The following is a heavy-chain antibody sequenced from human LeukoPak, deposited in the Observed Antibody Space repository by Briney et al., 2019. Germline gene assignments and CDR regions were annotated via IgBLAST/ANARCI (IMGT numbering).Heavy chain of an antibody. CDR2: ISYDGSNK. J-gene: IGHJ4*02. Sequence: PGGSLRLSCAASGFTFSSYGMHWVRQAPGKGLEWVAVISYDGSNKYYADSVKGRFTISRDNAKNSLYLQMNSLRAEDTAVYYCAVGDLTTADYWGQGTLVTVSS. CDR1: GFTFSSYG. CDR3: AVGDLTTADY. V-gene: IGHV3-30*12. D-gene: IGHD4-11*01.